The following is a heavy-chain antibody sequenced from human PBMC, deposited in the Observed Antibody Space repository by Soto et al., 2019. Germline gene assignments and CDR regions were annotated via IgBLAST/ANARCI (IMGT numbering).Heavy chain of an antibody. J-gene: IGHJ4*02. V-gene: IGHV4-31*03. CDR3: ARLSSSGWPIDC. CDR1: GGSISSGGYY. CDR2: TYYSGNT. Sequence: QVQLQESGPGLIKPSQTLTLTCTVSGGSISSGGYYWNWIRQHPGKGLEWIGYTYYSGNTYYNPSLNCRVTISADTSKNQFSLELSSVTAADTAVYYCARLSSSGWPIDCWGQVTLVTVSS. D-gene: IGHD6-19*01.